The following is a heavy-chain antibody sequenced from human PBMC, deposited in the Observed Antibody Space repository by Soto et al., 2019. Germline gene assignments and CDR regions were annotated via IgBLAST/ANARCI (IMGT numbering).Heavy chain of an antibody. D-gene: IGHD2-2*01. CDR1: GDYIHVGGYY. CDR2: IYYTGKT. V-gene: IGHV4-30-4*01. Sequence: LSLTCSVSGDYIHVGGYYWTWIRQRPGKGLEWMGYIYYTGKTYYNPSLESRLTMSVDRSKNQFSLRLTSVTAADTAVYFCGRDLTSNANCIDPWGQGTLVTVSS. CDR3: GRDLTSNANCIDP. J-gene: IGHJ5*02.